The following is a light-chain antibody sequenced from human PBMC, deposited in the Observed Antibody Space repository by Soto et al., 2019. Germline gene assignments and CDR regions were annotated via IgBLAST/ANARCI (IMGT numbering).Light chain of an antibody. CDR2: RAS. V-gene: IGKV3-15*01. J-gene: IGKJ1*01. Sequence: EIVMTQSPATLSVSPGERATLSCTASHYVYSNVAWFQRRPGQAPRLLIYRASTRATGTPARFSGSGSGTEFTLTITSLQSEDFALYYCQQYHNLWTLGQGTKVDIK. CDR3: QQYHNLWT. CDR1: HYVYSN.